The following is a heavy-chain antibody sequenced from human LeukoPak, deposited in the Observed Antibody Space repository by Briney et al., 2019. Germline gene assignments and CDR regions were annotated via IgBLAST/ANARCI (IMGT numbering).Heavy chain of an antibody. CDR2: INPSGGST. CDR3: AREGDTVMARRYFDY. V-gene: IGHV1-46*01. Sequence: ASVKVSCKASEYTFTSYYMHWGRQAPGQGLEWMGVINPSGGSTSYAQKFQGRVTMTRDTSTTTVYMELSSLRSEDTAVYYCAREGDTVMARRYFDYWGQGTLVTVSS. CDR1: EYTFTSYY. J-gene: IGHJ4*02. D-gene: IGHD5-18*01.